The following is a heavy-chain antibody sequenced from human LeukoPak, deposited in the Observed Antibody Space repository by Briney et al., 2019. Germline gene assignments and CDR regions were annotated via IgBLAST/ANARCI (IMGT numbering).Heavy chain of an antibody. Sequence: ASVKVSCKVSGYTLTELSMHWVRQAPAEGLEGRGGFDPEDGKTIYAQKFQGRVTMTEDTSTDTAYMELSSLRSEDTAVYYCARDSGDYPLYWYFDLWGRGTLVTVSS. D-gene: IGHD4-17*01. CDR3: ARDSGDYPLYWYFDL. CDR1: GYTLTELS. CDR2: FDPEDGKT. V-gene: IGHV1-24*01. J-gene: IGHJ2*01.